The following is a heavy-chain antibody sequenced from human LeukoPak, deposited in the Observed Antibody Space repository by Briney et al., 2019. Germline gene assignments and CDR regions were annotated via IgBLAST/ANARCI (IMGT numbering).Heavy chain of an antibody. CDR3: ARPMGYYYYRYIDV. D-gene: IGHD3-10*01. CDR1: GGSFSGLY. J-gene: IGHJ6*03. Sequence: SETLSLTCAVYGGSFSGLYWTWIRQTPGKGLEWIGEIDYSGNTNYNPSLKSRVTISIDTSKNQFSLKVRSVTAADTAVYYCARPMGYYYYRYIDVWGKGTTVTVSS. CDR2: IDYSGNT. V-gene: IGHV4-34*01.